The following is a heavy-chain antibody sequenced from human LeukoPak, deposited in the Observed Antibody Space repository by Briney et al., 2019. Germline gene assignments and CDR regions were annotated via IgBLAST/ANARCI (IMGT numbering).Heavy chain of an antibody. V-gene: IGHV3-30*02. D-gene: IGHD6-13*01. Sequence: GGSLRLSCAASGFTFSSYGMHWFRQAPGKGLEWVAFIRYDGSNKYYADSVKGRFTISRDNAKNSLYLQMNSLRAEDTAVYYCASFGYSSSSGDYWGQGTLVTVSS. CDR2: IRYDGSNK. CDR3: ASFGYSSSSGDY. J-gene: IGHJ4*02. CDR1: GFTFSSYG.